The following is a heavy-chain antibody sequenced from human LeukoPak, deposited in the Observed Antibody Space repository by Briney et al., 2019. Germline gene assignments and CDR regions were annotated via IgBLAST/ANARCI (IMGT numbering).Heavy chain of an antibody. CDR3: AREFGLITSH. D-gene: IGHD3/OR15-3a*01. CDR1: GFTLSSYA. J-gene: IGHJ1*01. Sequence: PGGSLRLSCAASGFTLSSYAMSWVRQAPGKGLEWVSSISDNGGSTYSADSVKGRFTISRDNSKNTLYLQMNSLRAEDTAVYYCAREFGLITSHWGQGTLVTVSS. V-gene: IGHV3-23*01. CDR2: ISDNGGST.